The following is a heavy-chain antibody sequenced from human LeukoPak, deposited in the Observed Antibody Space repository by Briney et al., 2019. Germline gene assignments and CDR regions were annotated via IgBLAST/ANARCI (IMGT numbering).Heavy chain of an antibody. CDR1: GGSISSSNW. Sequence: PSETLSLTCAVSGGSISSSNWWSGVRQPPGKGLEWIGEIYHSGSTNYNPSLKSRVTVSVDKSKNQFSLKLSSVTAADTAVYYCARAPRLYDILTGYYYYYGMDVWGKGTTVTVSS. V-gene: IGHV4-4*02. J-gene: IGHJ6*04. CDR3: ARAPRLYDILTGYYYYYGMDV. D-gene: IGHD3-9*01. CDR2: IYHSGST.